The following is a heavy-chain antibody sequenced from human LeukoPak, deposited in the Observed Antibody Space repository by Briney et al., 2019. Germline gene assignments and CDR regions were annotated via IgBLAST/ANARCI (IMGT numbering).Heavy chain of an antibody. V-gene: IGHV1-46*01. D-gene: IGHD6-6*01. J-gene: IGHJ4*02. CDR3: ARGSSSLNPLLY. CDR2: INPTGGST. CDR1: GYTFPSYF. Sequence: ASVKVSCKASGYTFPSYFMHWVRQAPGQGLEWMGIINPTGGSTTYAQKFQGRVTMTTDTSTSTAYMELRSLRSDDTAVYYCARGSSSLNPLLYWGQGTLVTVSS.